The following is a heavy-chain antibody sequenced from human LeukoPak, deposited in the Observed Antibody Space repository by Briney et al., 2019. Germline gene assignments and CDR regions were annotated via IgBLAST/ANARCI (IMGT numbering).Heavy chain of an antibody. Sequence: RGSLRLSCAASGFTFSSYWMSWVRQAPGKGLEWVANIKQDGSEKYYVDSVKGRFTISRDNAKNSLYLQMNSLRAEDTAVYYCARANYDFWSGYYHLGFDPWGQGTLVTVSS. J-gene: IGHJ5*02. D-gene: IGHD3-3*01. CDR2: IKQDGSEK. CDR3: ARANYDFWSGYYHLGFDP. CDR1: GFTFSSYW. V-gene: IGHV3-7*01.